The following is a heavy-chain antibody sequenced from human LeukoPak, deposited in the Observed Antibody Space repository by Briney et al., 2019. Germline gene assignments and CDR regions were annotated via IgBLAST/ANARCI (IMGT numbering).Heavy chain of an antibody. Sequence: GGSLRLSCAASGFTVSSNYMSWVRQAPGKGLEWVSSISGSTTNIHYVDSVKGRFTISRDNGKNSLYLQMNSLRAEDAAVYYCARDVGDYGYYFDTWGQGTLVTVSS. J-gene: IGHJ4*02. CDR3: ARDVGDYGYYFDT. V-gene: IGHV3-21*01. CDR2: ISGSTTNI. CDR1: GFTVSSNY. D-gene: IGHD4-17*01.